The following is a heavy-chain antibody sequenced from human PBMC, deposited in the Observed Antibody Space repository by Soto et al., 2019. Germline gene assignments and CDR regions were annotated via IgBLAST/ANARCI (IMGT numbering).Heavy chain of an antibody. CDR1: GGTFSSYT. J-gene: IGHJ4*02. Sequence: SVKVSCKASGGTFSSYTISWVRQAPGQGLEWMGRIIPILGIANYAQKFQGRVTITADKSTSTAYMELSSLRSEDTAVYYCARASGRDGYNFSDYWGQGTLVTVSS. V-gene: IGHV1-69*02. D-gene: IGHD5-12*01. CDR3: ARASGRDGYNFSDY. CDR2: IIPILGIA.